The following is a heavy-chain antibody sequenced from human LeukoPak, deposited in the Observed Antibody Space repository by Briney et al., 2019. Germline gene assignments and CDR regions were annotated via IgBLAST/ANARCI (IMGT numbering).Heavy chain of an antibody. J-gene: IGHJ4*02. CDR1: GYTLTELS. D-gene: IGHD6-13*01. V-gene: IGHV1-24*01. Sequence: GASVTVSCKVSGYTLTELSMHWVRQAPGKGLEWMGGFVPEYDERIYAQKFQGRVTMTEDTSTDTAYMVLSSLRSEDTAVYYCATGGVRRGGSWYDPGYWGEGNMPGVSS. CDR2: FVPEYDER. CDR3: ATGGVRRGGSWYDPGY.